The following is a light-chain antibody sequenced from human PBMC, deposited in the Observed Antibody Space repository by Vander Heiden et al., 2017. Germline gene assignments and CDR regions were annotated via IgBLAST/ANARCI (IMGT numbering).Light chain of an antibody. CDR2: KAS. CDR1: QSISYW. J-gene: IGKJ1*01. Sequence: DIQMTQFPSTLSASVGDRVTITCRASQSISYWLAWYQQKPGKAPKLLIYKASSLESGVPSRFSGSGSGTEFTLTISSLQPDDSATYYCQQYNRFWTFGQGTKVEIK. V-gene: IGKV1-5*03. CDR3: QQYNRFWT.